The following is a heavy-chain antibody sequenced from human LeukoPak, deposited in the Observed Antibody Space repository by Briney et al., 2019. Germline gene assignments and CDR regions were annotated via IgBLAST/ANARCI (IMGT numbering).Heavy chain of an antibody. D-gene: IGHD7-27*01. J-gene: IGHJ4*02. Sequence: GGSLRLSCAASGLTFSDFWMGWVRQAPGKGLEWVANIKEDGSEQYYVDSLKGRFSISRDNAKDSLYLQMNSLRAEDTAVYYCARDLPGYYFDYWGQGTLVTVSS. V-gene: IGHV3-7*05. CDR2: IKEDGSEQ. CDR3: ARDLPGYYFDY. CDR1: GLTFSDFW.